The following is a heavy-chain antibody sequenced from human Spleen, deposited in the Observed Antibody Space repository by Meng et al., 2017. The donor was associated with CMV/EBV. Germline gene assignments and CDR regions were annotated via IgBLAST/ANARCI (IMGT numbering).Heavy chain of an antibody. CDR2: INPDSGGT. J-gene: IGHJ4*02. Sequence: ASVRVSCKASGYTFTGYYMHWVRQAPGQGLEWMGWINPDSGGTNYAQKFEGRVTMTRDRSITTVYMELSRLKSDDTAVYYCARAIFFGIVGATPPPFDYWGQGTLVTVSS. D-gene: IGHD1-26*01. V-gene: IGHV1-2*02. CDR1: GYTFTGYY. CDR3: ARAIFFGIVGATPPPFDY.